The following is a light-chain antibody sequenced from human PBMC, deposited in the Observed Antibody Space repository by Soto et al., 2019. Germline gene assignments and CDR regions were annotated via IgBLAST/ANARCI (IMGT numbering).Light chain of an antibody. CDR3: QQYHNWPPQYT. Sequence: EIVMTQSPASLSVSPGDGATLSCRASQTIASNLAWYQQKPGQGPRLLIHGASTRAAGVPARLSGSGSGTDFALTISGLPSEDFAVYYCQQYHNWPPQYTFGQGKKLQIK. CDR2: GAS. CDR1: QTIASN. J-gene: IGKJ2*01. V-gene: IGKV3-15*01.